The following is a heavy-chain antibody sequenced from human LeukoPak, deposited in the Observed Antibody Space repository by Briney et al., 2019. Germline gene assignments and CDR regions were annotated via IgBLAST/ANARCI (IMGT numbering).Heavy chain of an antibody. Sequence: GGSLRLSCSASGYTFSAYAMYWVRQAPGKGLEYVSGISSNGGSSFYADSVKGRFTISRDNSKNTLYLQMSSLRAEDTAVYYCVKITCVTGGDCWGQGTRLTVSS. CDR2: ISSNGGSS. D-gene: IGHD1-1*01. CDR1: GYTFSAYA. V-gene: IGHV3-64D*09. J-gene: IGHJ4*02. CDR3: VKITCVTGGDC.